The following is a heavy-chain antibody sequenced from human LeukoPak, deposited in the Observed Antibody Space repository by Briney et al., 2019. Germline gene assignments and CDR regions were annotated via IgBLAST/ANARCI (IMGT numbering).Heavy chain of an antibody. Sequence: GGSLRLSCAASGFTFSSYGMHWVRQAPGKVLEWVAVISYDGSNKYYADSVKGRFTISRDNSKNTLYLQTNSLRAEDTAVYYCAKSVGASLDYWGQGTLVTVSS. CDR1: GFTFSSYG. CDR2: ISYDGSNK. CDR3: AKSVGASLDY. D-gene: IGHD1-26*01. V-gene: IGHV3-30*18. J-gene: IGHJ4*02.